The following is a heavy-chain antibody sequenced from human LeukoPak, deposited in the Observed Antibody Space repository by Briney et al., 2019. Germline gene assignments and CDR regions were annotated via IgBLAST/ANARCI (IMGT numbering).Heavy chain of an antibody. D-gene: IGHD6-19*01. Sequence: GGSLRLSCAASGFTVSSSYMNWVRQTPGKGLDWVSVINSGGTTYYADSVKGRFTISRDSSKNTVYLQMHSLRVDDTAVYYCARGHTSGWSNFDCWGLGTLVTVSS. V-gene: IGHV3-66*01. CDR3: ARGHTSGWSNFDC. CDR2: INSGGTT. J-gene: IGHJ4*02. CDR1: GFTVSSSY.